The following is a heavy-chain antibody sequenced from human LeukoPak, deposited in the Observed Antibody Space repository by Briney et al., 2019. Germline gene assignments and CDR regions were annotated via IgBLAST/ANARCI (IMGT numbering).Heavy chain of an antibody. V-gene: IGHV1-18*01. Sequence: ASVKVSCKASGGTFSSYGISWVRQAPGQGLEWMGWISAYNGNTNYAPKFQGRVTMTTDTPTSTAYMELRSLRSDDTAVYYCARDRQCGYWGQGTLVTVSS. D-gene: IGHD2-21*01. J-gene: IGHJ4*02. CDR1: GGTFSSYG. CDR2: ISAYNGNT. CDR3: ARDRQCGY.